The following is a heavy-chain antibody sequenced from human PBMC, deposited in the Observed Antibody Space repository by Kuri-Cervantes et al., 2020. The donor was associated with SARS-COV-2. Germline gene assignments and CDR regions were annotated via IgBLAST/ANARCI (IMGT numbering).Heavy chain of an antibody. V-gene: IGHV3-48*02. Sequence: GGSLRLSCAASGFTFSNYDMNWVRQAPGKGLEWVSYISSSSRTMYNADSVKGRFTISRDNAKNSLYLQMNSLRDEDTAVYYCAKDRVGVQDFWGQGTLVTVSS. CDR1: GFTFSNYD. CDR2: ISSSSRTM. J-gene: IGHJ4*02. CDR3: AKDRVGVQDF. D-gene: IGHD2-21*01.